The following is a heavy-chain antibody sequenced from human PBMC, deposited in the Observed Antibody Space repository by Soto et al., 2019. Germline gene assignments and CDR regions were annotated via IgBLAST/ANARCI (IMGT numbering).Heavy chain of an antibody. Sequence: GGSLRLSCAASGFTFTNYAMTWVRQGPGKGLEWIASISGSGNNTFHADSVKGRFTISRDNSKKTLNLQMNSLRVDDTAIYYCAKVAAAAVNQESDYWGQGTQVTVSS. J-gene: IGHJ4*02. D-gene: IGHD6-13*01. V-gene: IGHV3-23*01. CDR1: GFTFTNYA. CDR3: AKVAAAAVNQESDY. CDR2: ISGSGNNT.